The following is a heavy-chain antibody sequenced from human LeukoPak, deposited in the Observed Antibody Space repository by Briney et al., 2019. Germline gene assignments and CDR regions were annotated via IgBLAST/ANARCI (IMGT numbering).Heavy chain of an antibody. CDR1: GGTFSSYD. V-gene: IGHV1-69*04. D-gene: IGHD6-13*01. J-gene: IGHJ4*02. CDR3: ARERIAAAGTEFDY. Sequence: SVKVSCKTSGGTFSSYDISWVRQAPGQGLEWMGRIIPILDIANYAQKFQGRLTLTADKSTSTAYMELRSLRSEDTAVYYCARERIAAAGTEFDYWGQGTLVTVSS. CDR2: IIPILDIA.